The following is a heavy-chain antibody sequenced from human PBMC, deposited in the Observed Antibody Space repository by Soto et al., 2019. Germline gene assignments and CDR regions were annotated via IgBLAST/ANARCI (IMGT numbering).Heavy chain of an antibody. Sequence: QVQLQESGPGLVEPSQTLSLTCTVSGGSISGGGYYWSWIRQHPGKGLEWIGYIYYSGTTYYNPSLKSRLTISVDTSKTQFSLKLSSVTAADTAVYYCARAWTATAGWANWFDLGGQGTLGTVSS. CDR2: IYYSGTT. CDR1: GGSISGGGYY. J-gene: IGHJ5*02. D-gene: IGHD6-13*01. CDR3: ARAWTATAGWANWFDL. V-gene: IGHV4-31*03.